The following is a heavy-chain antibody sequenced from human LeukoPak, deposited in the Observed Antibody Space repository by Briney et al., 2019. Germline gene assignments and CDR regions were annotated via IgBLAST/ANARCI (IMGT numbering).Heavy chain of an antibody. J-gene: IGHJ4*02. D-gene: IGHD6-19*01. CDR2: IDGDGSST. Sequence: GGSLRLSCAASGFTFSSYWMQWVRQAPGKGLVWVSRIDGDGSSTNYADSVKGRFTISRDNAKNSLYLQMNSPRAEDTAVYYCARAKLGYSSGPWYFDYWGQGTLVTVSS. V-gene: IGHV3-74*01. CDR1: GFTFSSYW. CDR3: ARAKLGYSSGPWYFDY.